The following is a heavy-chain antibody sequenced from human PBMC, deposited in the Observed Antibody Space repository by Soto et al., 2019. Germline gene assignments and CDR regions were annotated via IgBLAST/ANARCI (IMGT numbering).Heavy chain of an antibody. Sequence: PGGSLRLSCAASGFTFSSYAMHWVRQAPGKGLEWVAVISYDGSNKYYADSVKGRFTISRDNSKNTLYLQMNSLRAEDTAVYYCARDRGMVRGVIINYWGQGTLVTVSS. CDR2: ISYDGSNK. CDR1: GFTFSSYA. V-gene: IGHV3-30-3*01. D-gene: IGHD3-10*01. CDR3: ARDRGMVRGVIINY. J-gene: IGHJ4*02.